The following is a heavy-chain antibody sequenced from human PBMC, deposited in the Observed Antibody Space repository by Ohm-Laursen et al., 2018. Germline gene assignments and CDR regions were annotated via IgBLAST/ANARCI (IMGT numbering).Heavy chain of an antibody. CDR3: AKDKVAGTAFDY. Sequence: SLRLSCAAPGFTFSTYAMSWVRQAPGKGLEWVSAISGSVVGTYYADSVKGRFTISRDNSKNTLYLQMNSLRAEDTAVYYCAKDKVAGTAFDYWGQGTLVTVSS. CDR2: ISGSVVGT. CDR1: GFTFSTYA. J-gene: IGHJ4*02. V-gene: IGHV3-23*01. D-gene: IGHD6-13*01.